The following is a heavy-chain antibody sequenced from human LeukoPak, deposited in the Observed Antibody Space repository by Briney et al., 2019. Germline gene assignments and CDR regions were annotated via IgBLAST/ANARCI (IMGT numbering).Heavy chain of an antibody. Sequence: SETLSLTCTVSGGSISSGGYYWSWIRQHPGKGLEWTGYIYYSGSTYYNPSLKSRVTISVDTSKNQFSLKLSSVTAADTAVYYCARDLKSYDAFDIWGQGTMVTVSS. V-gene: IGHV4-31*03. CDR3: ARDLKSYDAFDI. J-gene: IGHJ3*02. CDR2: IYYSGST. CDR1: GGSISSGGYY.